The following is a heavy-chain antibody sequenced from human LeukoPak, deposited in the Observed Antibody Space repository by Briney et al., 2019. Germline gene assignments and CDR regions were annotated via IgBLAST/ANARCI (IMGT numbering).Heavy chain of an antibody. V-gene: IGHV1-8*03. Sequence: GASVKVSCKASGGTFSSYAINWVRQATGQGLEWMGFMNPNSGNTGYAQKFRGRVTIVVNTSISSAYMELSSLRSEDTAVYYCAREGMDYWGQGTLVTVSS. CDR2: MNPNSGNT. D-gene: IGHD6-13*01. CDR3: AREGMDY. CDR1: GGTFSSYA. J-gene: IGHJ4*02.